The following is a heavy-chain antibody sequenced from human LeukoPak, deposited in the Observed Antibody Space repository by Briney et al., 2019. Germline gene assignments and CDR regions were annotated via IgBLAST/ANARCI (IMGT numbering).Heavy chain of an antibody. CDR1: GGSISSYY. CDR3: ARLYGNWFDP. D-gene: IGHD2-8*01. J-gene: IGHJ5*02. Sequence: KPSETLSLTCTVSGGSISSYYWSWIRQPPGKGLEWIGYIYYSGSTNYNPSLKSRVTISVDTSKNQFSLKLSFVTAADTAVYYCARLYGNWFDPWGQGTLVTVSS. V-gene: IGHV4-59*01. CDR2: IYYSGST.